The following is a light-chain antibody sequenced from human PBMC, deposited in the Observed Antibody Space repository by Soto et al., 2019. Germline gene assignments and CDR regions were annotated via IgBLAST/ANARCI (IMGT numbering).Light chain of an antibody. CDR2: GAS. V-gene: IGKV3-15*01. CDR1: QSVSSN. J-gene: IGKJ1*01. CDR3: LQYNNWPRT. Sequence: EIVMTQSPATLSVSPGERATLSCRASQSVSSNLAWYQQKPGQAPRLLIYGASTGATGIPARFSGSGSGTEFTLTISSLQSEDFAVYYCLQYNNWPRTFGQGTKVEIK.